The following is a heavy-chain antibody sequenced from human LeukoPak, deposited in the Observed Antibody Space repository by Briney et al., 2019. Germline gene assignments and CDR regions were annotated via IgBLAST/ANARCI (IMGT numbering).Heavy chain of an antibody. Sequence: PSETLSLTCTVSGGSISSSSYYWGWIRQPPGKGLEWIGSIYYSGSTYYNPSLKSRVTISVDTSKNQFSLKLSSVTAADTAVYYCARATAPSSSWYIGGYFDLWGRGTLVTVSS. J-gene: IGHJ2*01. CDR3: ARATAPSSSWYIGGYFDL. V-gene: IGHV4-39*01. CDR1: GGSISSSSYY. D-gene: IGHD6-13*01. CDR2: IYYSGST.